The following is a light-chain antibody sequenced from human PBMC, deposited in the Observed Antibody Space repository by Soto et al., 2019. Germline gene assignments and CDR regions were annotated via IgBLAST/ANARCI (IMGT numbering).Light chain of an antibody. Sequence: QSVLTQPPSVSAAPGQKVTISCSGSSSNIGNNYVSWYQQLPGTAPKLLIYENNKRPSGIPDRFSGSKSGTSATLGITGLQTGDEADYYCGTWGSSLSGWVFGGGTKLTVL. CDR3: GTWGSSLSGWV. J-gene: IGLJ3*02. CDR2: ENN. CDR1: SSNIGNNY. V-gene: IGLV1-51*02.